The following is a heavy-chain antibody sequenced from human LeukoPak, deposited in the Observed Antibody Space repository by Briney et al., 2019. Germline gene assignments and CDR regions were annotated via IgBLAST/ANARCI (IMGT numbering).Heavy chain of an antibody. CDR1: GFTFSNFW. CDR3: AGEFGVTTKFDP. Sequence: GGSLRLSCAASGFTFSNFWMHWVRQAPGKGLVWVSRIKTDGSSTSYADSVEGRFTLPRDNAKNTLYLQMNSLRGEDTAVYYCAGEFGVTTKFDPWGQGTLVTVSS. J-gene: IGHJ5*02. D-gene: IGHD4-17*01. CDR2: IKTDGSST. V-gene: IGHV3-74*01.